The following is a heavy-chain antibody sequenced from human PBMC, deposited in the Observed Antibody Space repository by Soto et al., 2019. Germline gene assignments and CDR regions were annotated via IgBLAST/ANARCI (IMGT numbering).Heavy chain of an antibody. Sequence: EVQLLESGGGLVQPGGSLRLSCAASGFTFSSYAMSWVRQAPGKGLEWVSAISGSGGSTYYADSVKGRFTISRDDSKNTLYLQMNSLRAEDTAVYYCAKWGRGHCSSTSCYFYYGMDVWGQGTTVTVSS. D-gene: IGHD2-2*01. J-gene: IGHJ6*02. CDR1: GFTFSSYA. V-gene: IGHV3-23*01. CDR3: AKWGRGHCSSTSCYFYYGMDV. CDR2: ISGSGGST.